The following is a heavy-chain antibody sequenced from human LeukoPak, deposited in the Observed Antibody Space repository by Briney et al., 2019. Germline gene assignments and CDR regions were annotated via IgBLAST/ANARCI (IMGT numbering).Heavy chain of an antibody. V-gene: IGHV4-34*01. Sequence: SETLSLTCAVYGGSFSGYYWSWLRQPPGKGLEWIGEINHSGSTNYNPSLKSRVTISVDTSNNQFSLKLSSVTAADTAVYYCARLARVLRYFDWLFQGWFDPWGQGTLVTVSS. CDR3: ARLARVLRYFDWLFQGWFDP. CDR2: INHSGST. CDR1: GGSFSGYY. D-gene: IGHD3-9*01. J-gene: IGHJ5*02.